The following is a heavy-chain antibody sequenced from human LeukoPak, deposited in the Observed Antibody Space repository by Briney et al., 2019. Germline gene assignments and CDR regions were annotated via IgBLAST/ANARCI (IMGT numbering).Heavy chain of an antibody. CDR3: AKDSGSYYFDY. V-gene: IGHV3-43*01. CDR1: GFTFDDYS. Sequence: GGFLRLSCAASGFTFDDYSMHWVRQAPGKGLEWVSLISWDGGSTYYADSVKGRFTISRDNSKKSLYLQMNSLRTEDTALYYCAKDSGSYYFDYWGQGILVTVSS. D-gene: IGHD3-10*01. J-gene: IGHJ4*02. CDR2: ISWDGGST.